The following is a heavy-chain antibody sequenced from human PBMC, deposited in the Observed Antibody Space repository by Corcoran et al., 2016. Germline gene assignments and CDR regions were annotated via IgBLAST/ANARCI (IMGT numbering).Heavy chain of an antibody. J-gene: IGHJ6*02. Sequence: EVQLVESGGGLIQPGGSLRLSCAASGFTVSSNYMSWVRQAPGKGLEWVSVIYSGGSTYYADSVKGRFTISRDNSKNTLYLQMNSLRAEDPAVYYCARDRGSPVFDYYHGMDVWGPGTTVTVSS. V-gene: IGHV3-53*01. CDR3: ARDRGSPVFDYYHGMDV. CDR2: IYSGGST. CDR1: GFTVSSNY. D-gene: IGHD3-10*01.